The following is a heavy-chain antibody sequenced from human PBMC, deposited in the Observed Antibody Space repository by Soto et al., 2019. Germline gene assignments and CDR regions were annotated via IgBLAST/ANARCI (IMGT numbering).Heavy chain of an antibody. CDR2: ISAYNGNT. V-gene: IGHV1-18*01. J-gene: IGHJ6*03. D-gene: IGHD1-1*01. CDR1: GYTFTSYG. CDR3: ARDPPRGFNLLDYYYYDYMYV. Sequence: WASVKVSCKASGYTFTSYGISWVRQAPGQGLEWMGWISAYNGNTNYAQKLQGRVTMTTDTSTSTAYMELRGLRSDDTAVYYCARDPPRGFNLLDYYYYDYMYVWAKGTTVTVS.